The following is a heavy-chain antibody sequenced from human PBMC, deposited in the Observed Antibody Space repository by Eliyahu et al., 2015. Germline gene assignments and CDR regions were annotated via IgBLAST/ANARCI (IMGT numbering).Heavy chain of an antibody. J-gene: IGHJ3*01. CDR3: VRAEWHSGSY. D-gene: IGHD1-26*01. Sequence: EVQLVESGGGLVQPGGSLRLSCSASGFIFSDYSMRWVRQXPGKGLXYVAGITNNGRTTYYAGSVKGRFIISRDNSKNTLYVEMSSLRTEDTAVYYCVRAEWHSGSYWGQGTMVTVSS. CDR1: GFIFSDYS. V-gene: IGHV3-64*05. CDR2: ITNNGRTT.